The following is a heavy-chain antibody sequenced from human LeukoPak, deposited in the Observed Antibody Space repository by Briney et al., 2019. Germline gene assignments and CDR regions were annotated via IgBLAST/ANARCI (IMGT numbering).Heavy chain of an antibody. CDR1: GYTLTELS. J-gene: IGHJ6*02. Sequence: ASVKVSCKVSGYTLTELSMHWVRQAPGKGLEWMGGFDPEDGETIYAQKFQGRVTMTEDTSTDTAYMELSSLRSEDTAVYYCATASIFGRRYYYYGMDVWGQGTTVTVSS. CDR2: FDPEDGET. CDR3: ATASIFGRRYYYYGMDV. V-gene: IGHV1-24*01. D-gene: IGHD3-3*01.